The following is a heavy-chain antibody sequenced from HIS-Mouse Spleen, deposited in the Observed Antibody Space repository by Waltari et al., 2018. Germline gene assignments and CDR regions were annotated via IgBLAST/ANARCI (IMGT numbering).Heavy chain of an antibody. Sequence: QVQLVQSGAEVKKPGASVKVSCKASGYTFTSYDINWVRQATGQGLEWMGWEKPNRGKTGEAQKFQGRVTMTRNTAISTAYMELSSLRSEETAVYYWARVYYDVWSGYYYWGQGTLVTVSS. CDR2: EKPNRGKT. D-gene: IGHD3-3*01. CDR3: ARVYYDVWSGYYY. V-gene: IGHV1-8*01. CDR1: GYTFTSYD. J-gene: IGHJ4*02.